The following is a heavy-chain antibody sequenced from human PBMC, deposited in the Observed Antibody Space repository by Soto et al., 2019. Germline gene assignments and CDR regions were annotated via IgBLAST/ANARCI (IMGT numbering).Heavy chain of an antibody. J-gene: IGHJ4*02. CDR1: GGSFSGYY. Sequence: QVQLQQWGAGLSKPSETLSLTCAVYGGSFSGYYWSWIRQPPGKGLEWIGEINHSGSTNYNPSLKSRVTISVDTSKNQFSLKLSSVTAADTAVYYCARGRLLWFGELWGYWGQGTLVTVSS. CDR2: INHSGST. CDR3: ARGRLLWFGELWGY. V-gene: IGHV4-34*01. D-gene: IGHD3-10*01.